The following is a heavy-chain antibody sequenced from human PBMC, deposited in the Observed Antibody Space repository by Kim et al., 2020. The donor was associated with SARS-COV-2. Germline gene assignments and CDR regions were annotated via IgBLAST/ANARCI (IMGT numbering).Heavy chain of an antibody. CDR2: K. D-gene: IGHD1-1*01. CDR3: ARENWSNFDY. Sequence: KRYSPSLKSRLTITKDTSKNQVVLTMTNMDPVDTATYYCARENWSNFDYWGQGTLVTVSS. J-gene: IGHJ4*02. V-gene: IGHV2-5*01.